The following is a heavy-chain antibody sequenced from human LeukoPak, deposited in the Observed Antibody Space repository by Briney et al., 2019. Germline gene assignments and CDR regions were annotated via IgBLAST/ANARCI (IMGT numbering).Heavy chain of an antibody. V-gene: IGHV3-48*03. D-gene: IGHD3-22*01. CDR1: GFTFSSYE. CDR2: ISSSGSTI. J-gene: IGHJ4*02. CDR3: ARAGTYSSGYYYVDY. Sequence: GGSLRLSCVASGFTFSSYEMNWVRQAPGKGLEWVSYISSSGSTIYYVDSVKGRFTISRDNAKNSLYLQMNSLRAEDTSVYYCARAGTYSSGYYYVDYWRQGTLVTVSS.